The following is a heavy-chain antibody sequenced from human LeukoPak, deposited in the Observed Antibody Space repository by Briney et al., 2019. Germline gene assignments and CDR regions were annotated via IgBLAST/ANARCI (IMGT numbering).Heavy chain of an antibody. J-gene: IGHJ4*02. Sequence: GASVKVSCKASGYTFTGYYMHWVRQAPGQGLEWMGWINPNSGGTNYAQKLQGRVTMTTDTSTSTAYMELRSLRSDDTAVYYCARGAYYYDSSGYSSFDYWGQGTLVTVSS. D-gene: IGHD3-22*01. CDR2: INPNSGGT. CDR1: GYTFTGYY. CDR3: ARGAYYYDSSGYSSFDY. V-gene: IGHV1-2*02.